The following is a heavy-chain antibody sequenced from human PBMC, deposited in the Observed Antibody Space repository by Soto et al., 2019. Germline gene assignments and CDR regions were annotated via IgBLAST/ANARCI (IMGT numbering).Heavy chain of an antibody. J-gene: IGHJ4*01. CDR1: GGSFSDYY. Sequence: PSETLSLTCAVYGGSFSDYYWSWIRQPPGKGLEWIGEINHSGSTNCNPSLKSRVSISVDKSKNQFSLRLTSVTAADTALYYCATMCSGYNSYWGHGILVTVSS. CDR2: INHSGST. CDR3: ATMCSGYNSY. V-gene: IGHV4-34*01. D-gene: IGHD6-25*01.